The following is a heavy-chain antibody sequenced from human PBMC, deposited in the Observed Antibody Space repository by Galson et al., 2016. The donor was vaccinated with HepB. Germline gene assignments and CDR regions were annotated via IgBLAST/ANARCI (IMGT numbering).Heavy chain of an antibody. CDR3: AKTGYGVDSPRYFDY. CDR2: ITHGGDTT. V-gene: IGHV3-23*01. J-gene: IGHJ4*02. CDR1: GFTFAYAW. Sequence: SLRLSCAASGFTFAYAWMNWVRQAPGKGLEWVSVITHGGDTTYYADSVKGRFTVSRDNSKNTVYRQMNSLRAEDTAIYYCAKTGYGVDSPRYFDYWGQGALVTVSS. D-gene: IGHD2-21*01.